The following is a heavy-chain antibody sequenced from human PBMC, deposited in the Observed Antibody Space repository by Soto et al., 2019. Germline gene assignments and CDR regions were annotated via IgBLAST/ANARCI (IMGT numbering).Heavy chain of an antibody. CDR3: ARTSRFDC. V-gene: IGHV4-34*01. D-gene: IGHD6-6*01. CDR2: INHSGST. CDR1: CGSFSGYY. J-gene: IGHJ4*02. Sequence: QVQLQQWGAGLLKPSETLSLTCAVYCGSFSGYYWSWIRQPPGKGLEWIGEINHSGSTNYNPSVKSRLTMTVDPSKNQFSLKLSSVTAADTAVYYCARTSRFDCWGQGTLVTVSS.